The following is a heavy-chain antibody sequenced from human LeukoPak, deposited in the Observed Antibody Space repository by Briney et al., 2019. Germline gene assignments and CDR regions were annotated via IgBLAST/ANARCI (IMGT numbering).Heavy chain of an antibody. CDR1: TFTSSSYA. Sequence: GGSLRLSCAASTFTSSSYAMSWVRQAPGEGLEWVSAISAGADSTYYADSVQGRFTISRDNSKNTLFLQMSGLRAEDTAVYFCARGAYGDYDSWGQGTLVTVSS. CDR3: ARGAYGDYDS. J-gene: IGHJ5*01. D-gene: IGHD4-17*01. CDR2: ISAGADST. V-gene: IGHV3-23*01.